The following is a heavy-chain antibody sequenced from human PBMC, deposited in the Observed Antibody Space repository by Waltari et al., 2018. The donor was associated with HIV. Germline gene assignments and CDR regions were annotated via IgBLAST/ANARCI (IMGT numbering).Heavy chain of an antibody. Sequence: EVQLVESGGGLVQPGGSLRLSCAGSGFTFSNYEMTWVRQAPGKGREWISYISAGGTKYYADSLKGRFSISRDNAKNSLYLQMNSLRAEDTAVYYCAKAVGDTSGRYWGGDVWGQGTTVTVSS. D-gene: IGHD6-19*01. CDR1: GFTFSNYE. CDR3: AKAVGDTSGRYWGGDV. CDR2: ISAGGTK. V-gene: IGHV3-48*03. J-gene: IGHJ6*02.